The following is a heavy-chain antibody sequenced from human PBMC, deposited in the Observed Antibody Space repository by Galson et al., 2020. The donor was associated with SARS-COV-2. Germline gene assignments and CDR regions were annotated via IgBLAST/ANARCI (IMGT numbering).Heavy chain of an antibody. V-gene: IGHV1-18*01. CDR2: SSAYNGNT. D-gene: IGHD3-10*01. CDR1: GYTFTSYG. Sequence: ASVKVSCKASGYTFTSYGISWVRQAPGQGLEWMGWSSAYNGNTNYAQKLQGRVTMTTDTSTSTAYMELRSLRSDDTAVYYCARDIFYYGSGSHYFYYCGMDVWRQGTTVTVSS. J-gene: IGHJ6*02. CDR3: ARDIFYYGSGSHYFYYCGMDV.